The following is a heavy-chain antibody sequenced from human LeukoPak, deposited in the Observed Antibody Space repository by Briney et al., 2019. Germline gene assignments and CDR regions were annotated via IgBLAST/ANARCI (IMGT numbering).Heavy chain of an antibody. CDR3: ARHSSSVSGWYIGWFDP. Sequence: PSETLSLTCTVSGGSISRHYWSWIRQPPGKGLEWIGYIYYTGSTNCNPSLKSRVTISVDTSKNQFSLKLSSVTAADTAVYYCARHSSSVSGWYIGWFDPWGQGTLVTVSS. CDR2: IYYTGST. D-gene: IGHD6-19*01. V-gene: IGHV4-59*11. J-gene: IGHJ5*02. CDR1: GGSISRHY.